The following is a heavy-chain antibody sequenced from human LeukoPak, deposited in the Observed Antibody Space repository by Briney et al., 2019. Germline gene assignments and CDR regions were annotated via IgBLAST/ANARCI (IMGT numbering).Heavy chain of an antibody. Sequence: SETLSLTCAVYGGSFSGYYWSWIRQPPGKGLEWIGEINHSGSTNYNQSLKSRVTISVDTSKNQFSLKLSSVTAADTAVYYCARGRMFYGFWSGIDAFDIWGQGTMVTVSS. CDR3: ARGRMFYGFWSGIDAFDI. D-gene: IGHD3-3*01. CDR2: INHSGST. CDR1: GGSFSGYY. V-gene: IGHV4-34*01. J-gene: IGHJ3*02.